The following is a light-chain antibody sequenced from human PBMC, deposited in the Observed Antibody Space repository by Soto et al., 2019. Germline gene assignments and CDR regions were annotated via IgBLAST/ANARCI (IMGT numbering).Light chain of an antibody. CDR2: DAS. Sequence: EIVMTQSPATLSVSPGERATLSCRASQYMSNTLAWYQQRPGQAPRLLIYDASNRATGIPARFSGSGSGTDFTLTISSLEPEDFAVYYCQQRSNWPPFTFGPGTKVDIK. CDR3: QQRSNWPPFT. CDR1: QYMSNT. J-gene: IGKJ3*01. V-gene: IGKV3-11*01.